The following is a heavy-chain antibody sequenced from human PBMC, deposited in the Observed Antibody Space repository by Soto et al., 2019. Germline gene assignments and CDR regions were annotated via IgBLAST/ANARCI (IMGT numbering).Heavy chain of an antibody. V-gene: IGHV4-30-4*01. CDR1: GGSISSGDYY. J-gene: IGHJ4*02. CDR3: ARGSRGGDCCNFDY. CDR2: IYYSGST. D-gene: IGHD2-21*02. Sequence: QVQLQESGPGLVKPSQTLSLTCTVSGGSISSGDYYWSWIRQPPGKGLEWIGYIYYSGSTYYNPSLKRRVTISVDTSKNQFSLKLRSVTAADTAVYYCARGSRGGDCCNFDYWGQGTLVTVSS.